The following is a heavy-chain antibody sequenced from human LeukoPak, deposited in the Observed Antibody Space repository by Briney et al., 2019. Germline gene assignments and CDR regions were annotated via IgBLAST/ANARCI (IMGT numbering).Heavy chain of an antibody. J-gene: IGHJ4*02. Sequence: GGSLRLSCAASGFTFSSYGMHWVRQAPGEGLEWVAVIWYDGSNKYYADSVKGRFTISRDNSKNTLYLQMNSLRAEDTAVYYCARAAYYDFCSGYQDYFDYWGQGTLVTVSS. D-gene: IGHD3-3*01. CDR3: ARAAYYDFCSGYQDYFDY. CDR2: IWYDGSNK. V-gene: IGHV3-33*01. CDR1: GFTFSSYG.